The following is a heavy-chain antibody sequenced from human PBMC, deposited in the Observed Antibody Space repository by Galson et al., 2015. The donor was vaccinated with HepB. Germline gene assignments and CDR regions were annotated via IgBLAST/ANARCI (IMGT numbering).Heavy chain of an antibody. J-gene: IGHJ5*02. V-gene: IGHV1-69*10. D-gene: IGHD2-15*01. CDR3: ARDCSGGSCQEHNWFDP. CDR2: IIPILGIA. CDR1: GGTFSSYA. Sequence: SVKVSCKASGGTFSSYAVSWVRQAPGQGLEWMGGIIPILGIANYAQKFQGRVTITADKSASTAYMELSSLRSEDTAVYYCARDCSGGSCQEHNWFDPWGQGTLVTVSS.